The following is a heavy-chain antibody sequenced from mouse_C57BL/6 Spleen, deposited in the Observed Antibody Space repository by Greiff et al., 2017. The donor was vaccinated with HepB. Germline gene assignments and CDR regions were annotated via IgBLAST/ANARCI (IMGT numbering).Heavy chain of an antibody. J-gene: IGHJ1*03. Sequence: VQLQESGPALVKPSQTVSLTCTVTGYSITNGNHWWNWIRQVSGSKLEWIGYISSSGSTDSNPSLKSRISITRDTSKNQLFLQLNSVTTEDIATYYCARALYYYGSSPGYFDVWGTGTTVTVSS. V-gene: IGHV3-4*01. D-gene: IGHD1-1*01. CDR3: ARALYYYGSSPGYFDV. CDR2: ISSSGST. CDR1: GYSITNGNHW.